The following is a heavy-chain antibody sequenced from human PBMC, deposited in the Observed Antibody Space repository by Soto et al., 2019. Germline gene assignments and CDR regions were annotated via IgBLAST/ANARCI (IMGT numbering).Heavy chain of an antibody. Sequence: SEALSLTCTVSGGSISSSSYYWGWIRQPPGKGLEWIGSIYYSGSTYYNPSLKSRVTISVDTSKNQFSLKLSSVTAADTAVYYCARTIAVAYPYVDYWGQGTLVT. CDR3: ARTIAVAYPYVDY. J-gene: IGHJ4*02. D-gene: IGHD6-19*01. V-gene: IGHV4-39*01. CDR2: IYYSGST. CDR1: GGSISSSSYY.